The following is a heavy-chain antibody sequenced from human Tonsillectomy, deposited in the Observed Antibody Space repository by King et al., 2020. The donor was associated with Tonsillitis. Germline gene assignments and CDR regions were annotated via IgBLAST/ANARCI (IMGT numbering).Heavy chain of an antibody. D-gene: IGHD3-3*01. V-gene: IGHV3-23*04. CDR2: ISGSGGST. CDR1: GFTFSSYA. Sequence: DVQLVESGGGLVQPGGSLRLSCAASGFTFSSYAMSWVRQAPGKGLEWVSAISGSGGSTYYADSVKGRFTISRDNSKNTLYLQMNSLRAEDTAVYYCAKVRNPSYYDFWSGYYFDYWGQGTLVTVSS. CDR3: AKVRNPSYYDFWSGYYFDY. J-gene: IGHJ4*02.